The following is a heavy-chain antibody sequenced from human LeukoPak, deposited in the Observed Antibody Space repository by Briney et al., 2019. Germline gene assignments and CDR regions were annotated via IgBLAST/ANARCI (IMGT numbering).Heavy chain of an antibody. CDR1: GYTFSGYY. CDR2: INPKSGVT. D-gene: IGHD6-13*01. V-gene: IGHV1-2*06. J-gene: IGHJ4*02. Sequence: ASVKASCKASGYTFSGYYMHWVRQAPGQGLEWMGRINPKSGVTNYAQKFQGRVTMTRDTSINTVYMELGRLRSDDTAVYYCARKSQYTTSWSEIDYWGQGTLVTVSS. CDR3: ARKSQYTTSWSEIDY.